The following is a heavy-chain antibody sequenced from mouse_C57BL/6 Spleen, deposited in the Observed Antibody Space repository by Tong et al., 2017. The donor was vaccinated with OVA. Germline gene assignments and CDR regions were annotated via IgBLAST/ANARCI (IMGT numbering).Heavy chain of an antibody. CDR1: GYTFTSYW. J-gene: IGHJ3*01. CDR3: ARWPLWGFAY. CDR2: IDPSDSYT. D-gene: IGHD1-1*02. V-gene: IGHV1-69*01. Sequence: VQLQESGAELVMPGASVKLSCKASGYTFTSYWMHWVKQRPGQGLEWIGEIDPSDSYTNYNQKFKGKATLTVDKSSSTAYMQLSSLTSEDSAVYYCARWPLWGFAYWGQGTLVTVSA.